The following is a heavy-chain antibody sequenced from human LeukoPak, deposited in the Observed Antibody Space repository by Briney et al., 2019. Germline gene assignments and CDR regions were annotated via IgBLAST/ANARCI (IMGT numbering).Heavy chain of an antibody. D-gene: IGHD1-14*01. CDR3: TRDIRLTTDRAAFDI. CDR1: GFTFSSYA. J-gene: IGHJ3*02. Sequence: GGSLRLSCAASGFTFSSYAMSWVRRAPGKGPEWVSSISGSAWTIYDTDSVKGRFTTSRDNAKNSLYLQMNSLRPEDTAVYFCTRDIRLTTDRAAFDIWGQGTMVTVSS. V-gene: IGHV3-21*01. CDR2: ISGSAWTI.